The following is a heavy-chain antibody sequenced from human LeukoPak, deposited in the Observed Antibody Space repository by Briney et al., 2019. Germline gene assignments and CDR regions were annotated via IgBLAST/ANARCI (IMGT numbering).Heavy chain of an antibody. CDR1: GFTFSSYS. V-gene: IGHV3-21*01. Sequence: GGCLSLSCAASGFTFSSYSMNWVRLAPGKGLEWVSSISSSSSYIYYADSVKGRFTISRDNAKNSLYLQMNSLRAEDTAVYYCARDDATVSNAFDIWGQGTMVTVSS. J-gene: IGHJ3*02. D-gene: IGHD3-16*02. CDR2: ISSSSSYI. CDR3: ARDDATVSNAFDI.